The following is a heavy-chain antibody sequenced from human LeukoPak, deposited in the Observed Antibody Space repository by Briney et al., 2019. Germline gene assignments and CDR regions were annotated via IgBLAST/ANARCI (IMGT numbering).Heavy chain of an antibody. D-gene: IGHD3-22*01. Sequence: TSGTLSLTCTVSGVSISSGGYYWSWIRQPPGKGLEWIGYIYHSGSTYYNPSLKSRVTISVDRSKNQFSLKLSSVTAADTAVYYCARAGLGSYYDSSGYFFDYWGQGTLVTVSS. CDR1: GVSISSGGYY. V-gene: IGHV4-30-2*01. CDR2: IYHSGST. CDR3: ARAGLGSYYDSSGYFFDY. J-gene: IGHJ4*02.